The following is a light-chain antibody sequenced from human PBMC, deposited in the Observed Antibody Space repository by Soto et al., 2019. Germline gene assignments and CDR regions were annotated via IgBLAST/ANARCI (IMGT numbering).Light chain of an antibody. V-gene: IGKV3-20*01. CDR3: QQYGSSRWT. CDR2: GAS. J-gene: IGKJ1*01. CDR1: QSVSSSY. Sequence: EIVLTPSPGTLSLSPGERATLSCRASQSVSSSYLAWYQQKPGQAPRLLIYGASNRATGIPDRFSGSGSGTDFTLTISRLEPEDIAVYYCQQYGSSRWTLGQGTKVDIK.